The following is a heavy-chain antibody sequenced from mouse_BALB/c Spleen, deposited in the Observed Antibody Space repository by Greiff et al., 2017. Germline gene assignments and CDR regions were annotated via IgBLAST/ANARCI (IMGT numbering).Heavy chain of an antibody. Sequence: EVHLVESGGGLVQPGGSLKLSCAASGFTFSSYGMSWVRQTPDKRLELVATINSNGGSTYYPDSVKGRFTISRDNAKNTLYLQMSSLKSEDTAMYYCARGEDFDYWGQGTTLTVSS. CDR3: ARGEDFDY. CDR2: INSNGGST. J-gene: IGHJ2*01. V-gene: IGHV5-6-3*01. CDR1: GFTFSSYG.